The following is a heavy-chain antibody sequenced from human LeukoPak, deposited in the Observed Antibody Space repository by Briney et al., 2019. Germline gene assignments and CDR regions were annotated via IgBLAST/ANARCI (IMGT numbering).Heavy chain of an antibody. J-gene: IGHJ2*01. CDR2: IIPILGIA. Sequence: SVKVSCKASGGTFSSYAISWVRQAPGQGLEWMGRIIPILGIANYAQKFQGRVTITADKSTSTAYMELSSLRSEATAVYYCARSSIAAAPVDWYFDLWGRGTLVTVSS. CDR3: ARSSIAAAPVDWYFDL. D-gene: IGHD6-13*01. CDR1: GGTFSSYA. V-gene: IGHV1-69*04.